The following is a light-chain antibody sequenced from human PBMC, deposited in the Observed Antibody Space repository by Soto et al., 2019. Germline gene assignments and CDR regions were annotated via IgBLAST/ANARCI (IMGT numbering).Light chain of an antibody. J-gene: IGKJ3*01. CDR2: GAS. CDR1: QSLSRN. V-gene: IGKV3-15*01. CDR3: QHYNDWPPAFT. Sequence: EILMTQSPATLSVSPGERATLSCRASQSLSRNLAWYQQKPCQAPMLLIYGASTRASGIPARFSGRGSGTEFTLTISSLQSADFALYYCQHYNDWPPAFTFGPGTKVDL.